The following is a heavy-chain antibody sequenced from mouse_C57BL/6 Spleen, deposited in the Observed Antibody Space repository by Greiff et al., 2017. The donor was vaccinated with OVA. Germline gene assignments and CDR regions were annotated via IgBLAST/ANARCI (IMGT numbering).Heavy chain of an antibody. J-gene: IGHJ4*01. CDR2: IYPGGGYT. D-gene: IGHD2-1*01. CDR1: GYTFTNYW. CDR3: ARAGIYYGNPYYAMDY. V-gene: IGHV1-63*01. Sequence: VKLQQSGAELVRPGTSVKMSCKASGYTFTNYWIGWAKQRPGHGLEWIGDIYPGGGYTNYNEKFKGKATLTADKSSSTAYMQFSSLTSEDSAIYYCARAGIYYGNPYYAMDYWGQGTSVTVSS.